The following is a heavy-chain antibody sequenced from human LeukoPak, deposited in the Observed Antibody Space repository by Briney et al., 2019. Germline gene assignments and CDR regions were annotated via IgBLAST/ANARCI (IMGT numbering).Heavy chain of an antibody. CDR3: ASRGATVVNDAFDI. CDR2: INSVGSST. J-gene: IGHJ3*02. Sequence: PRGSLRLSCAASGFTFSSYWMHWVRQAPGKGLVWVSRINSVGSSTSYADSVKGRFTISRDNAKNTLYLQMNSLRAEDTAVYYCASRGATVVNDAFDIWGQGTMVTVSS. V-gene: IGHV3-74*01. D-gene: IGHD4-23*01. CDR1: GFTFSSYW.